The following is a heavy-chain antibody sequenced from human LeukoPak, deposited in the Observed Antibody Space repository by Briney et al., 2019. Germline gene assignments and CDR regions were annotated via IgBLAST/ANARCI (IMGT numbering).Heavy chain of an antibody. CDR1: GYTFTSYG. J-gene: IGHJ6*03. CDR3: ARVDVVVPAAIYYYYYMDV. D-gene: IGHD2-2*01. V-gene: IGHV1-18*01. CDR2: ISAYNGNT. Sequence: ASVKVSCKASGYTFTSYGISWVRQAPGQGLEWMGWISAYNGNTNYAQKLQGRVTMTTDTSTSTAYMELRSLRSDDTAVYYCARVDVVVPAAIYYYYYMDVWGKGTTVTVSS.